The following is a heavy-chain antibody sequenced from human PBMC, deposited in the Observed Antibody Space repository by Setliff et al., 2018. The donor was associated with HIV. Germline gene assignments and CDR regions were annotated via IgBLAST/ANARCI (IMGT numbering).Heavy chain of an antibody. D-gene: IGHD3-22*01. Sequence: ASVKVSCKVSGYTLTELSRHWVRQAPGKGLEWMGGFDPEDGETIYAQKFQGRVTITTDEPTNTVYMELSGLRSEDTAVYYCATYHYYDSSAYFIDLYYFDYWGQGTLVTVSS. J-gene: IGHJ4*02. CDR3: ATYHYYDSSAYFIDLYYFDY. CDR1: GYTLTELS. V-gene: IGHV1-24*01. CDR2: FDPEDGET.